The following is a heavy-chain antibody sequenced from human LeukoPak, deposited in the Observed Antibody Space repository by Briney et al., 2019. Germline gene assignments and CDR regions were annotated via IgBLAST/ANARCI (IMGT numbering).Heavy chain of an antibody. J-gene: IGHJ4*02. CDR3: ASLDY. Sequence: PGGSLRLSCAASGFTFTDFWMNWVRQAPGKGLEWVANINQGGSTKYYVDSVKGRFTISRDNAGNSLYLQMDSLRAEDTAVYYCASLDYWGQGTLVTVSS. CDR1: GFTFTDFW. CDR2: INQGGSTK. V-gene: IGHV3-7*02.